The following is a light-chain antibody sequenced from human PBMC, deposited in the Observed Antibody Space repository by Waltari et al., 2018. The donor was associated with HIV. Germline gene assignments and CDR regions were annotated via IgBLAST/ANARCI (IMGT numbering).Light chain of an antibody. CDR3: ATWDSSLSAGV. Sequence: QSVLTQPPSVSAAPGQKVTISCSGSISNIGNNFISCYQKVPGTAPKLLIYDNIKRPTIISDGFPGSKSGTSGTLGIRALQTGGEAEYYCATWDSSLSAGVFGGGTKVTVL. V-gene: IGLV1-51*01. J-gene: IGLJ2*01. CDR1: ISNIGNNF. CDR2: DNI.